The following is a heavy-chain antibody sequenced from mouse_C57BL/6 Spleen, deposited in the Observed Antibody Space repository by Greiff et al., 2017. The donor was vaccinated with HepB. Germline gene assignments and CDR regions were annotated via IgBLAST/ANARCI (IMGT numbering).Heavy chain of an antibody. Sequence: VQLQQPGAELVMPGASVKLSCKASGYTFTSYWMHWVKQRPGQGLEWIGEIDPSDSYTNYNQKFKGKSTLTVDKYSSTAYMQLSSLTSEDSAVYFFARRGIYDYAMDYWGQGTSVTVSS. CDR1: GYTFTSYW. J-gene: IGHJ4*01. CDR2: IDPSDSYT. CDR3: ARRGIYDYAMDY. V-gene: IGHV1-69*01. D-gene: IGHD1-1*01.